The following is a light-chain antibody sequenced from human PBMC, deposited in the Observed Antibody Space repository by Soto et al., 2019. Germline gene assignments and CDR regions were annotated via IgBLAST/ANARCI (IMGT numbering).Light chain of an antibody. Sequence: DIHMTQSPSSLSASVGDRVTITGRASQSISSYLNWYQQKPGKAPKILIYAESSLQSGVPSRFSGGGSGTDFNLTISSLQAEDFAVYFCQKTYSIPLTCGQGTKVDIK. V-gene: IGKV1-39*01. CDR2: AES. CDR1: QSISSY. CDR3: QKTYSIPLT. J-gene: IGKJ1*01.